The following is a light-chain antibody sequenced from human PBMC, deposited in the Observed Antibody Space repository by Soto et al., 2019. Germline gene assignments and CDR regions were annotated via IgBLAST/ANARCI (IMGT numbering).Light chain of an antibody. CDR3: QQYYSTPRT. CDR1: QSVLYSSNNKNY. V-gene: IGKV4-1*01. J-gene: IGKJ1*01. Sequence: DIVMTQSPDSLAVSLGERATINCKSSQSVLYSSNNKNYLAWYQQKPGQPPKLLIDWASTRESGVPDRFSGSGSVTDFNLTISSLQAEDVAVYYGQQYYSTPRTFGQGTKVEIK. CDR2: WAS.